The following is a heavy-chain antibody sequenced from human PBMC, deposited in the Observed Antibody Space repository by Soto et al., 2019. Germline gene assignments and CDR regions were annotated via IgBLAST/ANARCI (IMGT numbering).Heavy chain of an antibody. CDR1: GFPFSSYG. Sequence: QVQLVESGGGVVQPGRSLRLSCAASGFPFSSYGMHWVREAPGKGLEWVAVISYDGSNKYYADSVKGRFTISRDNSASTLYLQMNSLRPEDTALYYCVGGQYYCHYRGQGTLVTVSP. J-gene: IGHJ4*02. CDR3: VGGQYYCHY. V-gene: IGHV3-30*03. CDR2: ISYDGSNK. D-gene: IGHD3-10*01.